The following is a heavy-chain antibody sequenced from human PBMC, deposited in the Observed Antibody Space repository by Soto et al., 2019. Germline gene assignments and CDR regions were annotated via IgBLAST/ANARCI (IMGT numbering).Heavy chain of an antibody. CDR2: IIPIFGTA. J-gene: IGHJ3*02. V-gene: IGHV1-69*01. CDR1: GGTFSSYA. D-gene: IGHD4-4*01. Sequence: QVQLVQSGAEVKKPGSSVKVSCKASGGTFSSYAISWVRQAPGQGLEWMGGIIPIFGTANYAQKFQGRVTITADESTSTADMELSSLRSEDTAVYYCASRDGYNNLGAFDIWGQGTMVTVSS. CDR3: ASRDGYNNLGAFDI.